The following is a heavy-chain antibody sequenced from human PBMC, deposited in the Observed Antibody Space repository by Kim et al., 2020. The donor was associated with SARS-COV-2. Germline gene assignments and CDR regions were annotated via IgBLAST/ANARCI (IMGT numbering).Heavy chain of an antibody. Sequence: ASVKVSCKTSGYTFTTYYMHWVRHAPGQGLEWMGIITPSGGNTKYAQRFQGSVTVTRDTSTSTVYMELSSLRSEDTAVYYCAREGLGYSDSSGCNFDYWGQGTLVTVSS. CDR3: AREGLGYSDSSGCNFDY. J-gene: IGHJ4*02. CDR1: GYTFTTYY. CDR2: ITPSGGNT. D-gene: IGHD3-22*01. V-gene: IGHV1-46*01.